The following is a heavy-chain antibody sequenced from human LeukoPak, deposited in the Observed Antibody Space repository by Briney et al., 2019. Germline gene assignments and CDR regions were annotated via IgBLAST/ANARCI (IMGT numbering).Heavy chain of an antibody. CDR1: GGSVSSYY. V-gene: IGHV4-59*08. CDR3: ARQEGDYYDSSGPTLYYFDY. CDR2: ISYIGST. Sequence: KSSETLSLTCTVSGGSVSSYYWTWIRQPPGKGLEWIGYISYIGSTNYNPSLNSRVTISVDTSKNQLSLKLSSVTAADTAVYYCARQEGDYYDSSGPTLYYFDYWGQGTLVTVSS. J-gene: IGHJ4*02. D-gene: IGHD3-22*01.